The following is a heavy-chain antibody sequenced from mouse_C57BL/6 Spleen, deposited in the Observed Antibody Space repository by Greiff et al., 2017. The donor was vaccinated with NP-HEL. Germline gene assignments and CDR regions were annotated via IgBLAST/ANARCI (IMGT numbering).Heavy chain of an antibody. Sequence: QVQLQQPGTELVKPGASVKLSCKASGYTFTSYWMHWVKQRPGQGLEWIGNINPSNGGTNYNEKFKSKATLTVDKSSSTAYMQLSSLTSEDSAVYYCARWRSYYGLYWYFDVWGTGTTVTVSS. CDR2: INPSNGGT. CDR3: ARWRSYYGLYWYFDV. V-gene: IGHV1-53*01. D-gene: IGHD1-1*01. J-gene: IGHJ1*03. CDR1: GYTFTSYW.